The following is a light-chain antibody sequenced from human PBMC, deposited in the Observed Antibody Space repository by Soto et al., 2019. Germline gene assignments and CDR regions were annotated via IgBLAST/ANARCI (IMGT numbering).Light chain of an antibody. V-gene: IGLV2-23*02. J-gene: IGLJ2*01. CDR2: AVT. CDR1: SSDVGSYNL. Sequence: QSALTQPASVSGSPGQSITISCTGTSSDVGSYNLVSWYQQHPGKAPKLMISAVTKRPAGVSSRFSGSKSGNTASLTISGLQAEDEADYYSSSNAGFNTVIFGGGTKLTVL. CDR3: SSNAGFNTVI.